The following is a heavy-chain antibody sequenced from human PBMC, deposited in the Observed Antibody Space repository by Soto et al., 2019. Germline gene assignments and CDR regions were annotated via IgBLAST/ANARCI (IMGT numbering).Heavy chain of an antibody. CDR3: AKDPNRGDSSSWYYFDY. V-gene: IGHV3-9*01. J-gene: IGHJ4*02. D-gene: IGHD6-13*01. Sequence: GGSLRLSCAASGFTFDDYAMHWVRQAPGKGLEWVSGISWNSGSIGYADSVKGRFTISRDNAKNSLYLQMNSLRAEDTALYYCAKDPNRGDSSSWYYFDYWGQGTLVTVSS. CDR2: ISWNSGSI. CDR1: GFTFDDYA.